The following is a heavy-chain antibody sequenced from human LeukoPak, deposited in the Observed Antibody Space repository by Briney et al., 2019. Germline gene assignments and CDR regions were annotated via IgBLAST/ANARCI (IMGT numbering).Heavy chain of an antibody. CDR3: ASEGDDAFDI. CDR2: ISYDGTDK. J-gene: IGHJ3*02. V-gene: IGHV3-30*03. Sequence: GGSLRLSCAASGFNFRSYGMQWVRQAPGKGLEWVTLISYDGTDKYYADSVKGRFTISRDNSKNTLYLQMNSLRAEDTAVYYCASEGDDAFDIWGQGTMVTVSS. CDR1: GFNFRSYG. D-gene: IGHD3-16*01.